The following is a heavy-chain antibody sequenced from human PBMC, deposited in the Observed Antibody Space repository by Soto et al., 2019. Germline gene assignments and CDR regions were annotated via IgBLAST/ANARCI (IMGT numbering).Heavy chain of an antibody. J-gene: IGHJ4*02. CDR2: ISGSGGST. D-gene: IGHD3-22*01. CDR1: GFTFSSYA. Sequence: GGSLRLSCAASGFTFSSYAMSWVRQAPGKGLEWVSAISGSGGSTYYADSVKGRFTISRDNSKNTLYLQMNSLRAEDTAVYYCAKAHDSSGYYYAPHDSWGQGTLVTVSS. CDR3: AKAHDSSGYYYAPHDS. V-gene: IGHV3-23*01.